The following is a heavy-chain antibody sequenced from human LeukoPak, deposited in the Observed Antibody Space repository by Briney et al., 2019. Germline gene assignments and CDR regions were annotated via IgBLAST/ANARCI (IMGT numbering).Heavy chain of an antibody. CDR2: IYHSGST. CDR3: ARSRRAGLDDAFDI. CDR1: GGSISSSNW. V-gene: IGHV4-4*02. J-gene: IGHJ3*02. Sequence: SGTLSLTCAVSGGSISSSNWWSWVRQPPGKGLEWIGEIYHSGSTNYNPSLKSRVTISVDTSKNQFSLKLSSVTAADTAVYYCARSRRAGLDDAFDIWGQGTLVTVSS. D-gene: IGHD6-13*01.